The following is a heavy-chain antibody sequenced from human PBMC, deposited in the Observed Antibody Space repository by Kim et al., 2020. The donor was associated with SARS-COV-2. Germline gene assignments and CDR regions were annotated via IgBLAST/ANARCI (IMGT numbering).Heavy chain of an antibody. J-gene: IGHJ4*02. D-gene: IGHD6-19*01. V-gene: IGHV5-51*01. CDR2: IYPGDSDT. CDR1: GYTFSSYW. CDR3: ARHRGGNGWYFES. Sequence: GESLKISCKASGYTFSSYWIVWVRQMPGKGLDWMGVIYPGDSDTRYSPSFQGQVTISVDKSISTAYLQWDSLKASDSAIYYCARHRGGNGWYFESWGQGTLVTVSS.